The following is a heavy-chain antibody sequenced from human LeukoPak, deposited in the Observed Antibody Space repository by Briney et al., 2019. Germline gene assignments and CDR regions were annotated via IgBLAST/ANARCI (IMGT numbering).Heavy chain of an antibody. CDR3: ARGSGSSGSYYYYYMDV. CDR2: IYHSGST. CDR1: GGSISSGGYY. V-gene: IGHV4-30-2*01. D-gene: IGHD6-19*01. Sequence: PSETLSLTCTVSGGSISSGGYYWSWIRQPPGKGLEWIGYIYHSGSTYYNPSPKSRVTISVDRSKNQFSLKLSSVTAADTAVYYCARGSGSSGSYYYYYMDVWGKGTTVTVSS. J-gene: IGHJ6*03.